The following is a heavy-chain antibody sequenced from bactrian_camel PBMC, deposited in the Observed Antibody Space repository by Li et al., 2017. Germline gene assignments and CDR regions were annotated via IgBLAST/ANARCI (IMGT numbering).Heavy chain of an antibody. D-gene: IGHD1*01. CDR1: GHSRGSNC. J-gene: IGHJ4*01. V-gene: IGHV3S55*01. Sequence: HVQLVESGGGSVQAGGSLRLSCKVSGHSRGSNCVGWYRLPPGRAPAEREGIAAIRRNGGETWYAASVKGRFSISRDNAKNMVYLQLNSLKTEDTAMYYCTKVDASIDSNCPSSIGTWGCLRGQGTQVTV. CDR2: IRRNGGET. CDR3: TKVDASIDSNCPSSIGTWGCL.